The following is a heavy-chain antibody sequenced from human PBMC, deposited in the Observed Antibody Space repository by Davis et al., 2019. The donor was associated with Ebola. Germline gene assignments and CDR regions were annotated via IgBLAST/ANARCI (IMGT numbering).Heavy chain of an antibody. J-gene: IGHJ5*01. CDR1: GFTFSSYW. CDR2: INIDGSKI. Sequence: PGGSLRLSCAASGFTFSSYWMHWVRQVPGKGLIWVSRINIDGSKINYADSVKGRFTISRDNAKNTRYLQMNSLRAEDTAVYYCARVAYGDYWRWFDSWGQGTLVTVSS. D-gene: IGHD4-17*01. CDR3: ARVAYGDYWRWFDS. V-gene: IGHV3-74*01.